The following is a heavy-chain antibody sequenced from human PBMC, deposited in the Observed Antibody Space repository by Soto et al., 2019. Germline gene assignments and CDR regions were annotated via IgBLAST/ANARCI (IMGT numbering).Heavy chain of an antibody. CDR3: ARGRTWGSTYYYDSSGYYYPNLFDY. D-gene: IGHD3-22*01. V-gene: IGHV4-34*01. Sequence: SETLSLTCAVYGGSFSGYYWSWIRQPPGKGLEWIGEINHSGSTNYNPSLKSRVTISVDTSKNQFSLKLSSVTAADTAVYYCARGRTWGSTYYYDSSGYYYPNLFDYWGQGTLVTVSS. CDR2: INHSGST. J-gene: IGHJ4*02. CDR1: GGSFSGYY.